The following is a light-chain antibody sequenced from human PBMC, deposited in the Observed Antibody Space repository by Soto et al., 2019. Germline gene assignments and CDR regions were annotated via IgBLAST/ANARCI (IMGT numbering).Light chain of an antibody. CDR2: AAS. CDR1: QDISSY. CDR3: QQFNSFPLT. Sequence: IQLTQSPSSLSASVGDRVTITCRASQDISSYLAWYQQEPGKAPNLLIFAASTLQSGVPSRFSGSGSGADFTLTISSLQPEDFATYYCQQFNSFPLTFGGGTKVEIK. V-gene: IGKV1-9*01. J-gene: IGKJ4*01.